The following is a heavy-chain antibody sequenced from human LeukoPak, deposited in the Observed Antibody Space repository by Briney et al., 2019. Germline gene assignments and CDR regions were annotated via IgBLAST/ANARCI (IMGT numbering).Heavy chain of an antibody. CDR1: GYNFPSYG. CDR2: ISGYNGNA. J-gene: IGHJ4*02. CDR3: ASGREGYNPSDY. V-gene: IGHV1-18*01. D-gene: IGHD5-24*01. Sequence: ASVKVSCKASGYNFPSYGVSWVRQAPGQGLEWMAWISGYNGNAHYEQRSQGRLTLTTDPSTTTAYMELRGLRSDDTAVYYCASGREGYNPSDYWGQGTLVTVSS.